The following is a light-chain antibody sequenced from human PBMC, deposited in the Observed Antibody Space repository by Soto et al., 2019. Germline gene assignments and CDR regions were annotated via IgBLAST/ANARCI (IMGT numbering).Light chain of an antibody. Sequence: DIQMTQSPSSLSASVGDRVTITCQESQDISNYLNWYQQKPGKAPKLLIYDASNLETGVPSRLSGSGSGTDFTFTISSLQPEDIATYYCQQYDNLPLTFGGGTKVEIK. CDR2: DAS. V-gene: IGKV1-33*01. CDR1: QDISNY. CDR3: QQYDNLPLT. J-gene: IGKJ4*01.